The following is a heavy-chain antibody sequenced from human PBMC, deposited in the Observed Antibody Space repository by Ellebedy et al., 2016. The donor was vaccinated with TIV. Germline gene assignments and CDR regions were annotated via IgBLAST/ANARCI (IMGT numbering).Heavy chain of an antibody. CDR2: ISTGSRNI. J-gene: IGHJ2*01. Sequence: GESLKISCEASGFTFSNSNLNWVRQAPGKGLEWVSYISTGSRNIYYADSVKGRFTTSRDNAKNSLYLHMNSLRDEDTAVYYCARDGAYNYDTYWYFDLWGRGTLVTVSS. CDR3: ARDGAYNYDTYWYFDL. D-gene: IGHD5-18*01. CDR1: GFTFSNSN. V-gene: IGHV3-48*02.